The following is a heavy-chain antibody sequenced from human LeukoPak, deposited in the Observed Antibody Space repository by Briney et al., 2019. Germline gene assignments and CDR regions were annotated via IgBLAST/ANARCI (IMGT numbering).Heavy chain of an antibody. Sequence: WASVKVSCKASGYTFTGYYMHWVRQAPGQGLEWMGQINPNSGGTNYAQKFQGRVTMTRDTSISTAYMELSRLRSDDTAVYYCARIGITMIVVAANDDYWGQGTLVTVSS. V-gene: IGHV1-2*06. D-gene: IGHD3-22*01. CDR3: ARIGITMIVVAANDDY. J-gene: IGHJ4*02. CDR2: INPNSGGT. CDR1: GYTFTGYY.